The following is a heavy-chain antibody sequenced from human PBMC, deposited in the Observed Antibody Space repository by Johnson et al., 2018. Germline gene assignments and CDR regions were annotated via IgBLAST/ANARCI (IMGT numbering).Heavy chain of an antibody. CDR3: ARSITTNTAMATWDYMDV. Sequence: QVQLVQSGGGVVQPGRSLRLSCVASGFTFSTYTMFWVRQAPDKGLEWLAVISYDGNNEYCADSVKGRFTISRDNSKNTLYLQMNSMIPEDTAVYYCARSITTNTAMATWDYMDVWGKGTTVTVSS. CDR1: GFTFSTYT. J-gene: IGHJ6*03. V-gene: IGHV3-30-3*01. D-gene: IGHD5-18*01. CDR2: ISYDGNNE.